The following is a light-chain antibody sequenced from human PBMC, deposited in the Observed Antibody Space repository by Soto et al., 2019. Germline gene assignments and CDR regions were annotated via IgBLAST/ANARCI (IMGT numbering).Light chain of an antibody. V-gene: IGKV1-8*01. CDR2: AAS. J-gene: IGKJ3*01. CDR3: QQYYSYPFS. CDR1: QGISSY. Sequence: AIRMTQSPSSLSASTGDRVTITCRASQGISSYLAWYQQKPGKAPKLLIYAASTLQSGVPSRFSGSGSGTDFTLTISCLQSEDFATYYCQQYYSYPFSFRPGTKVDIK.